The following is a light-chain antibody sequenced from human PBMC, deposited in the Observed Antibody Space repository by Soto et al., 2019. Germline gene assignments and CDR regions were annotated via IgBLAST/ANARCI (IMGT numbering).Light chain of an antibody. CDR3: QQYDSYTYT. Sequence: DIQMTQSPSTLSASVGDTVTITCRASQGVSNWVAWYRQKPGQAPELLIYDASTLQSGVPSRFSGTGYGTDFTLTISKLHPADSAAYAGQQYDSYTYTFGQGTKLEVK. V-gene: IGKV1-5*01. J-gene: IGKJ2*01. CDR1: QGVSNW. CDR2: DAS.